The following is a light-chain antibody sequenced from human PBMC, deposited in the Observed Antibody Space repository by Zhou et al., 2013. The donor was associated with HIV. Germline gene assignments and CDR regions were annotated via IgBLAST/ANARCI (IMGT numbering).Light chain of an antibody. CDR3: QQYHSYPLT. CDR1: QSVSTY. V-gene: IGKV1-5*01. Sequence: DIQMTQSPSTLSASVGDRITITCRASQSVSTYLAWYQQRPGRAPKLLVSGASTLQGGVPSRFSGYGSGTEFSLIITALQPDDFATYFCQQYHSYPLTFSGGPRWRS. CDR2: GAS. J-gene: IGKJ4*01.